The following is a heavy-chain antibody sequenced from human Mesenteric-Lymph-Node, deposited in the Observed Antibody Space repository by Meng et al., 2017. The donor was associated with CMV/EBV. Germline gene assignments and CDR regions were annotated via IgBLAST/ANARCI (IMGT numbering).Heavy chain of an antibody. J-gene: IGHJ4*02. CDR1: GYTFTAYY. CDR3: ARGWGCSSTSCYPVVY. D-gene: IGHD2-2*01. CDR2: ISPNSGGT. V-gene: IGHV1-2*02. Sequence: ASVKVSCKTSGYTFTAYYLHWVRLAPGQGLEWMGWISPNSGGTNFAQNFQGRVTMTRDTSISTAYMELSRLRSDDTAVYYCARGWGCSSTSCYPVVYWGQGTLVTVSS.